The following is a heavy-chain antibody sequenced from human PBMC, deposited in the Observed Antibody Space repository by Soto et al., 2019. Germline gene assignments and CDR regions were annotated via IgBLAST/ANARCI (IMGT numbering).Heavy chain of an antibody. Sequence: PSETLSLTYPVSGGYMSNYYWSLIRPPPGKGLEWIGYIYYIGSTNYNPSLKSRVTMSVDTSRNQLSLNLTSVTAADTAVYYCARGYSPALGAPWARVNWFDPWGQGTLVTVSS. CDR1: GGYMSNYY. J-gene: IGHJ5*02. D-gene: IGHD1-26*01. V-gene: IGHV4-59*01. CDR3: ARGYSPALGAPWARVNWFDP. CDR2: IYYIGST.